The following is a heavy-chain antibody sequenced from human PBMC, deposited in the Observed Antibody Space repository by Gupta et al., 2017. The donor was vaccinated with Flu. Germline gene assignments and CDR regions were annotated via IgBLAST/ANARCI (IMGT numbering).Heavy chain of an antibody. CDR1: GGSVSTGSCY. V-gene: IGHV4-61*01. J-gene: IGHJ4*02. D-gene: IGHD3-10*01. CDR2: IYHSGTT. CDR3: ARVPSGRRRDLEY. Sequence: QVQLQESGPGLVKPSETLSLTCTVSGGSVSTGSCYWSWIRQPPGKGLEWIGYIYHSGTTNYNPSLESRVTISLDTSTNQFSLKLTSVTAADTAVDDWARVPSGRRRDLEYWGQGIRVTVSS.